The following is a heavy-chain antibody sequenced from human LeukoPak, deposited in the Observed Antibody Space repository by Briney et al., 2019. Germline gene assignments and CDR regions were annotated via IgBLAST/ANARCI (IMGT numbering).Heavy chain of an antibody. J-gene: IGHJ4*02. Sequence: SETLSLTRAVYGGSFSGYYWSWIRQPPGKGLEWIGEINHSGSTNYNPSLKSRVTISVDTSKNQFSLKLSSVTAADTAVYYCARGRRGYASSGYSYYFDYWGQGTLVTVSS. CDR3: ARGRRGYASSGYSYYFDY. CDR1: GGSFSGYY. D-gene: IGHD3-22*01. CDR2: INHSGST. V-gene: IGHV4-34*01.